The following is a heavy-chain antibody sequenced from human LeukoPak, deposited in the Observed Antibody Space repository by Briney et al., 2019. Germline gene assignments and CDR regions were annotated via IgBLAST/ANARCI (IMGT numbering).Heavy chain of an antibody. CDR2: NYTSGST. J-gene: IGHJ4*02. V-gene: IGHV4-61*02. Sequence: SETLSLTCTVSGGSISSGSYYWSWIRQPAGKGLEWIGRNYTSGSTNYKPSRKSRVTISVATSKNQLSLKLSSVTAADTAVYYCATLTPVRGVFDYWGQGTLVSVSS. CDR1: GGSISSGSYY. D-gene: IGHD3-10*01. CDR3: ATLTPVRGVFDY.